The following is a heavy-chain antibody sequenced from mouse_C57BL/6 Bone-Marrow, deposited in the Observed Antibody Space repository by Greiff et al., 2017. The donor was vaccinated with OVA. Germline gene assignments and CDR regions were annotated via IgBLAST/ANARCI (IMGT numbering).Heavy chain of an antibody. D-gene: IGHD2-4*01. V-gene: IGHV1-80*01. Sequence: QVQLKQSGAELVKPGASVKISCKASGYAFSSYWMNWVKQRPGKGLEWIGQIYPGDGDTNYNGKFKGKATLTADKSSSTAYMQLSSLTSEDSAVYFCARDLYYDPSRFDYWGQGTTLAVSS. J-gene: IGHJ2*01. CDR1: GYAFSSYW. CDR2: IYPGDGDT. CDR3: ARDLYYDPSRFDY.